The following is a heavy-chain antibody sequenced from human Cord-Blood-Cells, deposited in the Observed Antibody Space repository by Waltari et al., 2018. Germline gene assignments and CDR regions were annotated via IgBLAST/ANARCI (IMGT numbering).Heavy chain of an antibody. CDR3: TRVLEVRGVNWFDP. CDR2: IRSKAYGGTT. CDR1: GFTFGDYA. Sequence: EVQLVESGGGLVKPGRSLRLSCTASGFTFGDYAMSWFRQAPGKGLEWVGFIRSKAYGGTTEYAASVKGRFTISRDDSKSIAYLQMNSLKTEDTAVYYCTRVLEVRGVNWFDPWGQGTLVTVSS. D-gene: IGHD3-10*01. V-gene: IGHV3-49*05. J-gene: IGHJ5*02.